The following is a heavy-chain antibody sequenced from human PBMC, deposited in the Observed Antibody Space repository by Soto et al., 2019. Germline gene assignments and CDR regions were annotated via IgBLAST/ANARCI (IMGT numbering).Heavy chain of an antibody. V-gene: IGHV4-59*12. CDR1: GGSISSYY. CDR2: IYYSGST. J-gene: IGHJ4*02. CDR3: ARAFRITMVRGAVNFDY. Sequence: SETLSLTCTVSGGSISSYYWSWIRQPPWKGLEWIGYIYYSGSTNYNPSLKSRVTISVDTSKNQFSLKLSSVTAADTAVYYCARAFRITMVRGAVNFDYWGQGTLVTVSS. D-gene: IGHD3-10*01.